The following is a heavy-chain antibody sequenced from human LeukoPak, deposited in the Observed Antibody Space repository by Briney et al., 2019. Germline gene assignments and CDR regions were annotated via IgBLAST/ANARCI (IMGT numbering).Heavy chain of an antibody. CDR3: ARVRRCTNGVCYTCDY. V-gene: IGHV4-39*07. CDR1: GGSISSGDYY. J-gene: IGHJ4*02. CDR2: INHSGST. D-gene: IGHD2-8*01. Sequence: SETLSLTCTVSGGSISSGDYYWSWIRQPPGKGLEWIGEINHSGSTNYNPSLKSRVTISVDTSKNQFSLKLSSVTAADTAVYYCARVRRCTNGVCYTCDYWGQGTLVTVSS.